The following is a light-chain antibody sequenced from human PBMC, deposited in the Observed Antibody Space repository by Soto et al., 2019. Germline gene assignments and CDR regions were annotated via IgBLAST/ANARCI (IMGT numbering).Light chain of an antibody. J-gene: IGKJ1*01. CDR3: QQFSDSPPERT. V-gene: IGKV3-15*01. Sequence: ETVMTQSPAVLSVSPGERATLSCRASQSVDSRLAWYQQKPGQAPRLLIYGASTRATGIPARFSGSGSGTEFTPTISSLQSEDSAIYYCQQFSDSPPERTFGQGTKVEVK. CDR2: GAS. CDR1: QSVDSR.